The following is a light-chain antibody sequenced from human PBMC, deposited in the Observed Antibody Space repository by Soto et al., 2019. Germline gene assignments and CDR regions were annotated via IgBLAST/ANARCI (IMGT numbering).Light chain of an antibody. Sequence: TLSVSPGERATLSCRASQSVNIHLAWYQQKPGQAPRLLIYGASARATGIPAKFSGSGSGTEFTLNISSLQSEDFATYYCQQFNNYPLTFGGGTKVDI. CDR3: QQFNNYPLT. CDR1: QSVNIH. CDR2: GAS. V-gene: IGKV3D-15*01. J-gene: IGKJ4*01.